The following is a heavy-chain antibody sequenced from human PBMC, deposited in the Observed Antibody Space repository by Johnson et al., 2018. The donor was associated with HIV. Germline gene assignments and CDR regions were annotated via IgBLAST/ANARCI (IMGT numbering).Heavy chain of an antibody. D-gene: IGHD6-6*01. Sequence: VQLVESGGGVVQPGRSLRLSCAASGFTFSSYWMSWVRQAPGKGLEWVANIKQGGSEKYYVDSVKGRFTISRDNAKNSLYLQMNSLRAEDTAVYYCARVVSSLTSPPDIWGQGTMVTVSS. CDR3: ARVVSSLTSPPDI. J-gene: IGHJ3*02. CDR2: IKQGGSEK. CDR1: GFTFSSYW. V-gene: IGHV3-7*01.